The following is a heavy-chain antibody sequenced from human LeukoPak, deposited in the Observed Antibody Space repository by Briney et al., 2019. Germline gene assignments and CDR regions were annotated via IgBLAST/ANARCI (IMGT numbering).Heavy chain of an antibody. V-gene: IGHV3-7*01. CDR1: GFTFSSYW. Sequence: GALRLSCADSGFTFSSYWMSWVRQAPGKGLEWVANIKQDGSETYYVDSVKGRFTISRDNAKNSLYLQMNNLRAEDTAVYYCARDRHYYGSGKLYYYYMDVWGKGTTVTISS. J-gene: IGHJ6*03. D-gene: IGHD3-10*01. CDR3: ARDRHYYGSGKLYYYYMDV. CDR2: IKQDGSET.